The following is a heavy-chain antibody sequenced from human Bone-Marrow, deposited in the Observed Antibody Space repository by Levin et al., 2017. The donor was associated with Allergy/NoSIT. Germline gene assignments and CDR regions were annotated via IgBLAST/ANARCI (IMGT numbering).Heavy chain of an antibody. J-gene: IGHJ5*02. CDR2: IYYSGST. D-gene: IGHD5-18*01. V-gene: IGHV4-31*03. CDR1: GGSISSGGYY. Sequence: PSETLSLTCTVSGGSISSGGYYWSWIRQHPGKGLEWIGYIYYSGSTYYNPSLKSRVTISVDTSKNQFSLKLSSVTAADTAVYYWARGGLISDRWIREVHWFDPWGQGTLVTVSS. CDR3: ARGGLISDRWIREVHWFDP.